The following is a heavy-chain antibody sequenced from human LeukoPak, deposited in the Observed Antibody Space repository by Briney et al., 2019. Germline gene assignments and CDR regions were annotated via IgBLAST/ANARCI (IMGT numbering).Heavy chain of an antibody. D-gene: IGHD2-15*01. J-gene: IGHJ4*02. V-gene: IGHV3-33*01. CDR2: IWYDGNNK. Sequence: GGSLRLSCAASGFTFSSYGVHWVRQAPGKGLEWVAVIWYDGNNKYYADSVKGRFTISRDNSKNTLFLQMNSLRAEDSAVYYCARAPPYCSGGGCYFDYWGQGTLVTVSS. CDR1: GFTFSSYG. CDR3: ARAPPYCSGGGCYFDY.